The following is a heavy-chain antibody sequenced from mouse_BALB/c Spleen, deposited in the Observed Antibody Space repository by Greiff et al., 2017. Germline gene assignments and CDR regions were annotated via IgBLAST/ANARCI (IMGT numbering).Heavy chain of an antibody. D-gene: IGHD1-1*01. Sequence: VQLKQSGAELVKPGASVKLSCTASGFNIKDTYMHWVKQRPEQGLEWIGRIDPANGNTKYDPKFQGKATITADTSSNTAYLQLSSLTSEDTAVYYCAANYYGSSVFDYWGQGTTLTVSS. J-gene: IGHJ2*01. V-gene: IGHV14-3*02. CDR3: AANYYGSSVFDY. CDR1: GFNIKDTY. CDR2: IDPANGNT.